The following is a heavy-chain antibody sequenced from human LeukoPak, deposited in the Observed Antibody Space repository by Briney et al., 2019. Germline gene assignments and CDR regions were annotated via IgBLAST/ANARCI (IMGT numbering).Heavy chain of an antibody. Sequence: SETLSLTCTVSGGSISSSSYYWGWIRQPPGKGLEWIGSIYYSGSTYYNPPLKSRVTISVDTSKNQFSLKLSSVTAADTAVYYCARHPQTGTTGSGAFDIWGQGTMVTVSS. CDR1: GGSISSSSYY. CDR2: IYYSGST. V-gene: IGHV4-39*07. D-gene: IGHD1-7*01. CDR3: ARHPQTGTTGSGAFDI. J-gene: IGHJ3*02.